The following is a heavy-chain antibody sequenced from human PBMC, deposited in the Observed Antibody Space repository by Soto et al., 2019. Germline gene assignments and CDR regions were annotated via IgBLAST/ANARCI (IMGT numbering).Heavy chain of an antibody. J-gene: IGHJ4*02. CDR1: GGSITRNNHY. D-gene: IGHD6-19*01. CDR3: ARLGSSGWYQGSYFDY. Sequence: QLQLQESGPGLVKPSETLSLTCIVSGGSITRNNHYCGWIRQSPGKGLEWIGSILYSGSTNYNPSLKSRVTLSVETSKNQFSLKMSSVTAADTAVYYCARLGSSGWYQGSYFDYWGQGTLVTVSA. CDR2: ILYSGST. V-gene: IGHV4-39*01.